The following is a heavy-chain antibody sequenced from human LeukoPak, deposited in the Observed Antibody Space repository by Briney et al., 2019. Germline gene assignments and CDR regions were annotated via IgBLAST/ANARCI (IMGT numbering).Heavy chain of an antibody. D-gene: IGHD3-22*01. CDR3: GSSGYYGYYMDV. CDR1: GYTFTSYD. V-gene: IGHV1-8*01. J-gene: IGHJ6*03. CDR2: MNPNSGNT. Sequence: ASVKVSCKASGYTFTSYDINWVRQATGQGLEWMGWMNPNSGNTGYAQKFQGRVTMTRNTSISTAYMELSSLRSEDTAVYYCGSSGYYGYYMDVWGKGTTVTVSS.